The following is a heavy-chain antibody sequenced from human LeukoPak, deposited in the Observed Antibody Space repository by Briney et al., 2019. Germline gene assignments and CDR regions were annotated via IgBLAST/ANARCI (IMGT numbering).Heavy chain of an antibody. CDR1: GYTFTGYY. CDR3: ARLRRRTYYYDSSGYYYFDY. V-gene: IGHV1-2*02. CDR2: INPNSGGT. J-gene: IGHJ4*02. D-gene: IGHD3-22*01. Sequence: GASVKVSCKASGYTFTGYYVHWVRQAPGQGLEWMGWINPNSGGTNYAQKFQGRVTMTRDTSISTAYMEPSRLRSDDTAVYYCARLRRRTYYYDSSGYYYFDYWGQGTLVTVSS.